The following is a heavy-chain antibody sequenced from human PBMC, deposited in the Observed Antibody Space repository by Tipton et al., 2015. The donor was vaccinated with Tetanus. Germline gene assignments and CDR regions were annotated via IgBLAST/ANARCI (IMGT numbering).Heavy chain of an antibody. CDR3: ARDMTTVTTAYLQH. CDR2: ISSSSSYI. CDR1: GFTFSSFS. Sequence: SLRLSCAASGFTFSSFSMNWVRQAPGMGLEWVSSISSSSSYIYYADSVKGRFTISRDDAEHSLYLQMNSLRAEDTAVYYCARDMTTVTTAYLQHWGQGTLVTVSS. D-gene: IGHD4-17*01. J-gene: IGHJ1*01. V-gene: IGHV3-21*01.